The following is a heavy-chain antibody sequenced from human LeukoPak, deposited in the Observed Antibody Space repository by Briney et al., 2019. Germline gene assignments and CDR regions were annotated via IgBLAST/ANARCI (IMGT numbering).Heavy chain of an antibody. CDR2: ISYDGSNK. D-gene: IGHD3-9*01. CDR3: ARDASVSGDKVDI. V-gene: IGHV3-30*04. Sequence: PGGSLRLSCAASGFTFSSYAMHWVRQAPGKGLEWVAVISYDGSNKYYADSVKGRFTISRDNSKNTLYLQMNSLRAEDTAMYYCARDASVSGDKVDIWGPGTMVTVS. J-gene: IGHJ3*02. CDR1: GFTFSSYA.